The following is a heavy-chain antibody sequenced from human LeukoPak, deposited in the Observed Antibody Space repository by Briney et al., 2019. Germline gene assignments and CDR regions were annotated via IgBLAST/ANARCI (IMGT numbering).Heavy chain of an antibody. Sequence: GGSLRLSCAASGFNFNIYEMNWVRQAPGKGLEWVSYISSSVSNTIYYADSLKGRFTISRDNSKNTLYLQMNSLRAEDTAVYYCAKVVGYYDSSGYDYWGQGTLVTVSS. CDR3: AKVVGYYDSSGYDY. CDR2: ISSSVSNTI. V-gene: IGHV3-48*03. CDR1: GFNFNIYE. D-gene: IGHD3-22*01. J-gene: IGHJ4*02.